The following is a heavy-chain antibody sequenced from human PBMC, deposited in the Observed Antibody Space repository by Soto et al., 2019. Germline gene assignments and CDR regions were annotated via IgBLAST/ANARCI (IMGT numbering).Heavy chain of an antibody. J-gene: IGHJ2*01. CDR1: GFTFSSYS. V-gene: IGHV3-21*01. Sequence: GGSLRLSCAASGFTFSSYSMNWVRQAPGKGLEWVSSISSSSSYIYYADSVKGRFTISRDNAKNSLYLQMNSLRAEDTAVYYCDVMVGGAGNWYFDLWGRGTLVTVSS. CDR2: ISSSSSYI. D-gene: IGHD3-10*01. CDR3: DVMVGGAGNWYFDL.